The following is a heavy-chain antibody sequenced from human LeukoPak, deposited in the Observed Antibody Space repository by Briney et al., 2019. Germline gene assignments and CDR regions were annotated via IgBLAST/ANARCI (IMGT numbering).Heavy chain of an antibody. CDR3: ARVPRFMITSGGVISGYFDY. J-gene: IGHJ4*02. CDR1: GGSFSGYY. Sequence: PSETLSLTCAVYGGSFSGYYWSWIRQPPGKGLEWIGEINHSGSTNYNPSLKSRVTISVDTSKNQFSLKLSSVTAADTAVYYCARVPRFMITSGGVISGYFDYWGQGTLVTVSS. CDR2: INHSGST. D-gene: IGHD3-16*01. V-gene: IGHV4-34*01.